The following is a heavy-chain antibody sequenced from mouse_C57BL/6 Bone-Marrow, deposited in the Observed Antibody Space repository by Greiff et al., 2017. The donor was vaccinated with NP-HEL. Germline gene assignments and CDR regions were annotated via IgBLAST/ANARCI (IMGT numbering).Heavy chain of an antibody. Sequence: QVQLQQPGAELVKPGASVKLSCKASGYTFTSYWMQWVKQRPGQGLEWIGEIDPSDGYTNYNQKFKGKATLTVDTSSSTAYMQRSSLTSEDSAVYYCARYQLKDYFDYWGQGTTLTVSS. D-gene: IGHD3-2*02. CDR1: GYTFTSYW. CDR3: ARYQLKDYFDY. V-gene: IGHV1-50*01. J-gene: IGHJ2*01. CDR2: IDPSDGYT.